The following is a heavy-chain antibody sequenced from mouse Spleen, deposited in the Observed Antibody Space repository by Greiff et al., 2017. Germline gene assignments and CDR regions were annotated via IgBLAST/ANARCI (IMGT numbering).Heavy chain of an antibody. D-gene: IGHD2-1*01. V-gene: IGHV5-9-1*01. CDR3: ARHAYGNYDYAMDY. CDR1: GFTFSSYA. J-gene: IGHJ4*01. Sequence: EVMLVESGGGLVKPGGSLKLSCAASGFTFSSYAMSWVRQTPEKRLEWVATISSGGSYTYYPDSVKGRFTISRDNAKNTLYLQMSSLRSEDTAMYYCARHAYGNYDYAMDYWGQGTSVTVSS. CDR2: ISSGGSYT.